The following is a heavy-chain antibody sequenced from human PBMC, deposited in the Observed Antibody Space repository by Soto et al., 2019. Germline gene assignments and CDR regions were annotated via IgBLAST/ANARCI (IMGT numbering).Heavy chain of an antibody. V-gene: IGHV3-11*01. J-gene: IGHJ4*02. CDR1: GFTFSDYY. CDR2: ISGSGSVI. Sequence: GGSLRLSCAASGFTFSDYYITFIRQTPVKGLEYLSYISGSGSVISYADSVKGRFTVSRDNAQNSLYLQMNSLKVEDTAVYYCARVARELAHWGQGTLVTVSS. D-gene: IGHD1-7*01. CDR3: ARVARELAH.